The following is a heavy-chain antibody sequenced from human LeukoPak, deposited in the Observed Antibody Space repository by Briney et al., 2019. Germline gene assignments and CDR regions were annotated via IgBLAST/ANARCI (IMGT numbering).Heavy chain of an antibody. J-gene: IGHJ5*02. CDR1: GYPFTSYA. Sequence: ASVKVSCKASGYPFTSYAMHWVRQAPGQRLEWMGWINAGNGNTKYSQKFQGRVTITRDTSASTAYMELSSLRSEDTAVYYCARSGFVRGIIAAAEQNWFDPWGQGTLVTVSS. V-gene: IGHV1-3*01. CDR3: ARSGFVRGIIAAAEQNWFDP. D-gene: IGHD6-13*01. CDR2: INAGNGNT.